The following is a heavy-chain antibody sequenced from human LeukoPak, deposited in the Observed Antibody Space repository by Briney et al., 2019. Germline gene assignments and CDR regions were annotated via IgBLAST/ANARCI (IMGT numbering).Heavy chain of an antibody. Sequence: PSQTLSLTCAVSGGSNSSGGYSWSWIRQPPGKGLEWIGYIYHSGSTYYNPSLKSRVTISVDRSKNQFSLKLSSVTAADTAVYYCARETSVGGWFDPWGQGTLVTVSS. CDR3: ARETSVGGWFDP. D-gene: IGHD3-16*01. V-gene: IGHV4-30-2*01. CDR2: IYHSGST. CDR1: GGSNSSGGYS. J-gene: IGHJ5*02.